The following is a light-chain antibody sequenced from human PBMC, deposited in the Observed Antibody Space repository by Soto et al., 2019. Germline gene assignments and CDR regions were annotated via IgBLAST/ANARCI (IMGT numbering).Light chain of an antibody. V-gene: IGLV2-11*01. J-gene: IGLJ3*02. Sequence: QSALTQPRSVSGPPGQSVTISCTGTTGDVGAYNFVSWYQLHPGKAPKLMIYDASKRPSGVPDRFSASKSGNTASLTISGLQAEDEADYYCCSYAGSFTWVFGGGTKLTVL. CDR3: CSYAGSFTWV. CDR2: DAS. CDR1: TGDVGAYNF.